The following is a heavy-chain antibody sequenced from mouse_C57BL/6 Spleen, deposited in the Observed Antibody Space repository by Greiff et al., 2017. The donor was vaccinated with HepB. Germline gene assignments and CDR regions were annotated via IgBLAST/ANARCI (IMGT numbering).Heavy chain of an antibody. CDR2: ISSGGSYT. Sequence: EVKVVESGGDLVKPGGSLKLSCAASGFTFSSYGMSWVRQTPDKRLEWVATISSGGSYTYYPDSVKGRFTISRDNAKNTLYLQMSSLKSEDTAMYYCARLGGYYSNPFDVWGTGTTVTVSS. V-gene: IGHV5-6*01. D-gene: IGHD2-5*01. CDR3: ARLGGYYSNPFDV. J-gene: IGHJ1*03. CDR1: GFTFSSYG.